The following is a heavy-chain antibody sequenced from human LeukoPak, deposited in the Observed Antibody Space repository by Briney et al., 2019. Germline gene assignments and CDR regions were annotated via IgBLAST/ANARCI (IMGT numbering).Heavy chain of an antibody. CDR2: IKEDGSEK. J-gene: IGHJ4*02. D-gene: IGHD2-2*01. CDR3: ARDQGYAFYDY. V-gene: IGHV3-7*01. CDR1: GFTFSNYW. Sequence: PGGSLRLSCAASGFTFSNYWMSWVRQGPGKGLEWVANIKEDGSEKYYVDSVKGRSSISRDNAKNSLHLQMNSLRAEDTAVYYCARDQGYAFYDYWGQGTLVVVSS.